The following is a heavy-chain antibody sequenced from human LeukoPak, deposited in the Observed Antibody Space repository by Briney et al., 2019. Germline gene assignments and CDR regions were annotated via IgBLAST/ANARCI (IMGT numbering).Heavy chain of an antibody. V-gene: IGHV4-61*02. CDR1: GGSISSGDYY. D-gene: IGHD2-21*02. CDR3: ARDLVTAPYNWFDP. CDR2: IYTSGST. Sequence: SETLSLTCTVSGGSISSGDYYWSWIRQPAGKGLEWIGRIYTSGSTNYNPSLESRVTVSIDTSKNQFSLKLSSVTAADTADYYCARDLVTAPYNWFDPWGQGTLVTVSS. J-gene: IGHJ5*02.